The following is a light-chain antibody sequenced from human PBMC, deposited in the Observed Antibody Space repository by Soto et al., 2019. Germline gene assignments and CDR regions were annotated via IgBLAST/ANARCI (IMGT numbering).Light chain of an antibody. Sequence: WYQQKXGKPPKILMYAAYXLGAGVRARFSGSGSGTDFTFTVTSLQTEDFAAYYCQQYDKRPITYGQGTRMDIK. CDR2: AAY. CDR3: QQYDKRPIT. V-gene: IGKV1-33*01. J-gene: IGKJ5*01.